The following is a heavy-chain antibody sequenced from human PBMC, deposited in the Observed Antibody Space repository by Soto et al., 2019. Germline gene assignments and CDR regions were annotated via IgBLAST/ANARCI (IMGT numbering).Heavy chain of an antibody. CDR3: ARLLGYCSGGSCYPRYYYGMDV. J-gene: IGHJ6*02. CDR2: IYPGDSDT. CDR1: GYSFTSYW. V-gene: IGHV5-51*01. Sequence: PGESLKISCKGSGYSFTSYWLVWVRQMPGKGLEWKGIIYPGDSDTRYSPSFQGQVTISADRSISTAYLQWSSLKASDTAMYYCARLLGYCSGGSCYPRYYYGMDVWGQGTTVTVSS. D-gene: IGHD2-15*01.